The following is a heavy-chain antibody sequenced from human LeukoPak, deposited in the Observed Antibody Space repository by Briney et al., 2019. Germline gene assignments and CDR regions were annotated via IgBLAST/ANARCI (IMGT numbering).Heavy chain of an antibody. CDR3: AKDSFFGDFWSGYLDY. V-gene: IGHV3-48*01. Sequence: GGSLRLSCAASGFTFSSYTMNWVRQAPGKGLEWVSYISSSSSTIYYADSVKGRFTISRDNSKNTLYLQMNSLRAEDTAVYYCAKDSFFGDFWSGYLDYWGQGTLVTVSS. D-gene: IGHD3-3*01. CDR2: ISSSSSTI. CDR1: GFTFSSYT. J-gene: IGHJ4*02.